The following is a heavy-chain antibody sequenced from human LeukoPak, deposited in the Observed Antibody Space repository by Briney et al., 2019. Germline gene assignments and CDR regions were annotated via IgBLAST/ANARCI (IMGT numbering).Heavy chain of an antibody. D-gene: IGHD1-26*01. Sequence: GESLKISCKGSGYSFTSYWIGWVRQMPGKGLEWMGIIYPGDSDTRSSPSLQGQVTLSADKSTSTAYLQWSSLAASDTVMYYCARPRGGSYLYYFDYWGQGTLVTVSS. V-gene: IGHV5-51*01. CDR1: GYSFTSYW. J-gene: IGHJ4*02. CDR3: ARPRGGSYLYYFDY. CDR2: IYPGDSDT.